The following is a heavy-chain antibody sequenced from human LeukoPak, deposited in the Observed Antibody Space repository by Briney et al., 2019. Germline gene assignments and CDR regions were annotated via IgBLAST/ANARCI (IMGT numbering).Heavy chain of an antibody. V-gene: IGHV1-2*02. J-gene: IGHJ4*02. Sequence: ASVKVSCKASGYTFTGYYMHWVRQAPGQGLEWMGWINPNSGGTNYAQKFQGRVTMTRDTSISTAYMELSRLRSDDTAVYYCARDQSKRGSPPGYWGQGTLVTVSS. CDR3: ARDQSKRGSPPGY. CDR1: GYTFTGYY. CDR2: INPNSGGT.